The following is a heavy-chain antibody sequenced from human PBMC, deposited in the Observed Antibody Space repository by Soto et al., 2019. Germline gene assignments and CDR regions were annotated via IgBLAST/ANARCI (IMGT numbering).Heavy chain of an antibody. D-gene: IGHD1-26*01. V-gene: IGHV2-5*02. CDR1: GFSLSTSGVG. Sequence: SGPTLVNPTQTLTLTCTFSGFSLSTSGVGVGWIRQPPGKALEWLALIYWDDDKRYSPSLKSRLTIAKNTSKNQVVLTMTNMDRGDTATYYCAKSGGSESIDTFNIWGQGTMVTVSS. J-gene: IGHJ3*02. CDR2: IYWDDDK. CDR3: AKSGGSESIDTFNI.